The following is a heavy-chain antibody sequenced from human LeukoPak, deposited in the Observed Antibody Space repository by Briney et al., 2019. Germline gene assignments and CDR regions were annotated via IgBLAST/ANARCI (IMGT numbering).Heavy chain of an antibody. J-gene: IGHJ4*02. D-gene: IGHD2-15*01. CDR3: AKDPLVVVVAATLPMPYSS. V-gene: IGHV3-21*04. Sequence: GGSLRLSCAASGFTFSSYSMTWVRQAPGKGLEWVSSISSSSSYIYYADSVKGRFTISRDNAKNSLYLQMNSLRAEDTAVYYCAKDPLVVVVAATLPMPYSSWGQGTLVTVSS. CDR2: ISSSSSYI. CDR1: GFTFSSYS.